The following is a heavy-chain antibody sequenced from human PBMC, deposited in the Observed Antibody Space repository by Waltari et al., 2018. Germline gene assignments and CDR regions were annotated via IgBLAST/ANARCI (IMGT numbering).Heavy chain of an antibody. V-gene: IGHV1-24*01. CDR2: LDPEDGET. J-gene: IGHJ5*02. D-gene: IGHD6-13*01. CDR1: GYTLTELS. Sequence: QVQLVQSGAEVKKPGASVKVSCKVSGYTLTELSMHWVRQAPGKGLEWMGGLDPEDGETIYAQRFQGRVTMTEETSTDTAYMELSSLRSEDTAVYYCATGSSSWYNWFDPWGQGTLVTVSS. CDR3: ATGSSSWYNWFDP.